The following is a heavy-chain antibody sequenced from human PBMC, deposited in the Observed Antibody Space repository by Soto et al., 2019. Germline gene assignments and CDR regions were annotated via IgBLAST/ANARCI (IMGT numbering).Heavy chain of an antibody. CDR2: INPNSGGT. Sequence: GASVKVSCKASGYTFTGYYMHWVRQAPGQGLEWMGWINPNSGGTNYAQKFQGWVTMTRDTSISTAYMELSRLRSDDTAVYYCARARIAAAGSPFDYWGQGNLVPVSS. J-gene: IGHJ4*02. CDR1: GYTFTGYY. D-gene: IGHD6-13*01. CDR3: ARARIAAAGSPFDY. V-gene: IGHV1-2*04.